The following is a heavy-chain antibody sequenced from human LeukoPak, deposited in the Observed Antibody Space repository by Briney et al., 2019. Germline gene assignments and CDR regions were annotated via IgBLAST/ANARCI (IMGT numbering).Heavy chain of an antibody. D-gene: IGHD1-26*01. CDR1: GGSFSGYY. V-gene: IGHV4-34*01. CDR3: ARGLSTGRPTDY. Sequence: PSETLSLTCAVYGGSFSGYYWSWIRQPPGNGLEWIGEINHSGSTNYNPSLKSRVTISVDTSKNQFSLKLSSVTAADTAVYYCARGLSTGRPTDYWGQGTLVTVSS. J-gene: IGHJ4*02. CDR2: INHSGST.